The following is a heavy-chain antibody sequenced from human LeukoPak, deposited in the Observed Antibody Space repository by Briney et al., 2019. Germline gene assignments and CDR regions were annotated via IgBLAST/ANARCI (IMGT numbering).Heavy chain of an antibody. D-gene: IGHD6-6*01. CDR1: GFTFSSYS. Sequence: PGGSLRLSCAASGFTFSSYSMNWVRQAPGKGLEWVSSISSSSSSYIYYADSVKGRFTISRDNAKNSLYLQMNSLRAEDTAVYYCARDGEYSSSSGVYYYYMDVWGKGTTVTVSS. J-gene: IGHJ6*03. V-gene: IGHV3-21*01. CDR2: ISSSSSSYI. CDR3: ARDGEYSSSSGVYYYYMDV.